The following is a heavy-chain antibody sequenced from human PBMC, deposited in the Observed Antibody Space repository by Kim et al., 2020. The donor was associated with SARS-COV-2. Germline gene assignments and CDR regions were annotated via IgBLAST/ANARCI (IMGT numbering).Heavy chain of an antibody. CDR3: ARGYDFWSGGNWFDP. J-gene: IGHJ5*02. CDR2: IDPGDSYT. CDR1: GYSFTSYW. D-gene: IGHD3-3*01. Sequence: GESLKISFMGSGYSFTSYWINWVRQMPGKGLEWMGRIDPGDSYTNYSPSFQGHVTISADTSISTAYLQWSSLKASDTAMYYCARGYDFWSGGNWFDPWGQGTLVTVSS. V-gene: IGHV5-10-1*01.